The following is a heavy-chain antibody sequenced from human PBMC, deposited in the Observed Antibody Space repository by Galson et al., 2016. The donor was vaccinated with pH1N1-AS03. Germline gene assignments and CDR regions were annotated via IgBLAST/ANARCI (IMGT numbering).Heavy chain of an antibody. J-gene: IGHJ6*02. CDR2: INTDSGVT. Sequence: QSGAEVKKPGESLKVSCKASGYIFTGFYVHWVRQAPGQGLEWMGWINTDSGVTNYAQKFEAWVTVTRDTSVSTAYMELYGLKSDDTAVYYCARDPRGPCTSATCPTTYYFGMDVWGQGTTVIVSS. CDR1: GYIFTGFY. V-gene: IGHV1-2*04. D-gene: IGHD2-2*01. CDR3: ARDPRGPCTSATCPTTYYFGMDV.